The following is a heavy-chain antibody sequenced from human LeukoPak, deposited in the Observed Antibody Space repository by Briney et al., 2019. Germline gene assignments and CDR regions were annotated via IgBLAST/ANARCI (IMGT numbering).Heavy chain of an antibody. D-gene: IGHD3-22*01. CDR1: GYTFTSYG. Sequence: ASVKVSCKASGYTFTSYGISWVRQAPGQGLEWMGWISAYNGNTNYAQKLQGRVTMTTDTSTSTAYMELRSLRSDDTAVYYRARIYDSSAREPPDYWGQGTLVTVSS. J-gene: IGHJ4*02. V-gene: IGHV1-18*01. CDR3: ARIYDSSAREPPDY. CDR2: ISAYNGNT.